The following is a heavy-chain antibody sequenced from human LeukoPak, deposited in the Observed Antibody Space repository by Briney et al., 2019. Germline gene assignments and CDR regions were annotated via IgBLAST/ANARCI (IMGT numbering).Heavy chain of an antibody. CDR1: GYTFTSYG. D-gene: IGHD4-17*01. Sequence: ASVKVSCKASGYTFTSYGISWVRQAPGQGLEWMGWISAYNGNTNYAQKLQGRVTMTTDTSTSTAYMELRSLRSDDTAVYYCARDLLGLGDYGDYVDYFDYWGQGTLVTVSS. J-gene: IGHJ4*02. V-gene: IGHV1-18*01. CDR2: ISAYNGNT. CDR3: ARDLLGLGDYGDYVDYFDY.